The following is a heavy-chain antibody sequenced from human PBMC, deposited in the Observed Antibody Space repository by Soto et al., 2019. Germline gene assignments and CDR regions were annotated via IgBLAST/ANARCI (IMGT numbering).Heavy chain of an antibody. D-gene: IGHD3-10*01. CDR3: ASTWYGDFDY. V-gene: IGHV4-30-4*01. Sequence: QVQLQESGPGLVKPSQTLSLTCTVSCGSISSADFYLGWIRQPPGKGLEWIGYFHSRGDTYKDPALKSLVTITVDTTNNQIPRKLDSVTAADTAGYYCASTWYGDFDYWGHGTLVTVSS. CDR1: CGSISSADFY. CDR2: FHSRGDT. J-gene: IGHJ4*01.